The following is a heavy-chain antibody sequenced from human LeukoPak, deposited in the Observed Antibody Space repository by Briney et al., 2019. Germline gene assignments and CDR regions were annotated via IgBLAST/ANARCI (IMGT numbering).Heavy chain of an antibody. J-gene: IGHJ4*02. D-gene: IGHD2-15*01. Sequence: PSETLSLTCAVYGGSFSGYYWSWIRQPPGKGLEWTGEINHSGSTNYNPSLKSRVTISVDTSKNQFSLKLSSVTAADTAVYYCARTIPGYCSGGSCYLGPFDYWGQGTLVTVSS. CDR3: ARTIPGYCSGGSCYLGPFDY. CDR2: INHSGST. CDR1: GGSFSGYY. V-gene: IGHV4-34*01.